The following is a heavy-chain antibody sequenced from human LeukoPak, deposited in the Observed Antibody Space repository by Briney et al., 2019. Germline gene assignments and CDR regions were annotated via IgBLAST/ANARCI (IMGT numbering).Heavy chain of an antibody. CDR1: GGSISSSSYY. CDR3: ARQNPSGSYGYYFDY. V-gene: IGHV4-39*01. D-gene: IGHD1-26*01. J-gene: IGHJ4*02. CDR2: IYYSGST. Sequence: PSETLSLTCTVSGGSISSSSYYWGWIRQPPGKGLEWIGSIYYSGSTYYNPSLKSRVTISVDTSKNQFSLKLSSVTAADTAVYYCARQNPSGSYGYYFDYWGQGTLVTVSS.